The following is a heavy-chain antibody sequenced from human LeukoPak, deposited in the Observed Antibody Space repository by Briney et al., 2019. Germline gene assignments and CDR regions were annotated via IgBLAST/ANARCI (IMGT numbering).Heavy chain of an antibody. CDR2: INPNSGGT. J-gene: IGHJ6*02. V-gene: IGHV1-2*04. D-gene: IGHD1-1*01. Sequence: ASVKVSCKASGYTFTGYYMHWVRQAPGQGLEWMGWINPNSGGTNYAQKFQGWVTMTRDTSISTAYMELSRLRSDDTTVYYCARGTGTGTTLYYYYYGMDVWGQGATVTVSS. CDR1: GYTFTGYY. CDR3: ARGTGTGTTLYYYYYGMDV.